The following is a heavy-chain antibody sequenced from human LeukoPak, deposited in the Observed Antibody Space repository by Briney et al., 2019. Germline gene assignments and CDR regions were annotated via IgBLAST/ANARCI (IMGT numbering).Heavy chain of an antibody. CDR3: ASTHNNGRYLDY. Sequence: SQTLSLTCAISGDSVSNNSAAWNWIRQSPSRGLEWLGRTYYKSKWNNDYAVSVKSRITINPDTSKNQFSLQLNSVAPEDTAVYYCASTHNNGRYLDYWGQGALVTASS. CDR2: TYYKSKWNN. J-gene: IGHJ4*02. D-gene: IGHD2-8*01. V-gene: IGHV6-1*01. CDR1: GDSVSNNSAA.